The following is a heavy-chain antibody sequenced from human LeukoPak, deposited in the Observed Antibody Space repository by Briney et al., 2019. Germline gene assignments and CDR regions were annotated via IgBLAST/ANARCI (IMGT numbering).Heavy chain of an antibody. CDR3: AKGSDAPSTIWDYYYMDV. J-gene: IGHJ6*03. D-gene: IGHD1-26*01. Sequence: PGGSLRLSCAASGITFRTYGMHWVRQAPGKGLEWVAFIRYNVLSKYYADSVKGRFTISRDDSKNTLDLQMNSLRAEDTAVYECAKGSDAPSTIWDYYYMDVWGKGTTVTVSS. CDR1: GITFRTYG. V-gene: IGHV3-30*02. CDR2: IRYNVLSK.